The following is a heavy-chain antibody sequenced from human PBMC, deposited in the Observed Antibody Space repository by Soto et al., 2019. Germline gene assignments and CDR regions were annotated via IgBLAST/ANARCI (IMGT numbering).Heavy chain of an antibody. CDR2: ISGSSGTT. Sequence: GGSLRLSCVASGFIFDTYAMSWVRHAPGKGLEWVSAISGSSGTTYYADSVKGRLTISRDNSKNILYLQLNSLRVEDTAVYYCAKGRGRFKSGVQKTFDSWGQGTLVTVSS. CDR1: GFIFDTYA. V-gene: IGHV3-23*01. D-gene: IGHD2-8*01. J-gene: IGHJ4*02. CDR3: AKGRGRFKSGVQKTFDS.